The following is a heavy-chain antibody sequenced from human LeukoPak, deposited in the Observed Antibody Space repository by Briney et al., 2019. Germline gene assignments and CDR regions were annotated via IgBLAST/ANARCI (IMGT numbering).Heavy chain of an antibody. CDR2: IVDSGSGT. CDR1: GFTFSNYG. V-gene: IGHV3-23*01. CDR3: AKVQSSSGWYTFFDS. Sequence: GGSLRLSCAASGFTFSNYGMSWVRQAPGKGLEWVSRIVDSGSGTNYADSVKGRFSISRDNTKKTLYLQMNSLRAGDTAVYYCAKVQSSSGWYTFFDSWGQGILVTVSS. D-gene: IGHD6-19*01. J-gene: IGHJ4*02.